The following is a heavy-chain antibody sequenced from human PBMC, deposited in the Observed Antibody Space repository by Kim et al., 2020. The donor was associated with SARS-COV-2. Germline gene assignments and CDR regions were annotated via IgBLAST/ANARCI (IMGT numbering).Heavy chain of an antibody. CDR2: INPHTGAS. CDR1: GYSFKGFS. D-gene: IGHD3-3*01. V-gene: IGHV1-2*06. Sequence: ASVKVSCKTTGYSFKGFSIHWVRQAPGLGLEWVGRINPHTGASFVAQKFQGRVTMTRVTSINTAYMDLRGLTSDDTAVYFCARAQQSDVGYYPDYWGQGT. J-gene: IGHJ4*02. CDR3: ARAQQSDVGYYPDY.